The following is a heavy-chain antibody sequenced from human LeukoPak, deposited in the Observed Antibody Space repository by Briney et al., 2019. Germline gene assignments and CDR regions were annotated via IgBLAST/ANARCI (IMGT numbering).Heavy chain of an antibody. CDR2: IFHNGVT. CDR1: NYSMSSGYY. J-gene: IGHJ3*02. CDR3: ARTRDGAQAFDI. Sequence: PSETLSLTCTVSNYSMSSGYYWGWTRQPPGKGLEWIGSIFHNGVTYYNPSLQSRVKLLVDRTENQFSLKVNSVTAADTAVYNCARTRDGAQAFDIWGQGTMVTVSS. V-gene: IGHV4-38-2*02.